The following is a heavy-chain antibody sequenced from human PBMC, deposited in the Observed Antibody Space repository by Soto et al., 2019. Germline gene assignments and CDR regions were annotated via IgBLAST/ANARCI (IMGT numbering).Heavy chain of an antibody. Sequence: GGSLRLSCTASGFTCGDYAMSWFRQAPGKGLEWVGFIRSKAYGGTTEYAASVKGRFTISRDDSKSIAYLQMNSLKTEDTAVYYCSRKYQLPIGFDPWGQGTLVTV. D-gene: IGHD2-2*01. J-gene: IGHJ5*02. CDR1: GFTCGDYA. V-gene: IGHV3-49*03. CDR3: SRKYQLPIGFDP. CDR2: IRSKAYGGTT.